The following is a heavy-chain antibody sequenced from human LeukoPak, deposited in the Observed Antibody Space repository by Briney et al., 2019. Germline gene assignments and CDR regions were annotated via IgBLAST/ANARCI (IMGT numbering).Heavy chain of an antibody. J-gene: IGHJ5*02. CDR3: ARDRSSGWFDP. CDR1: GFTFRTYW. D-gene: IGHD6-19*01. Sequence: GGSLRLSCAASGFTFRTYWMTWVRQAPGKGLEWVANINQDGSEKYSVDYVKGRFTISRDNAKNTLYLQMNSLRAEDTAVYYCARDRSSGWFDPWGQGTLVTVSS. V-gene: IGHV3-7*01. CDR2: INQDGSEK.